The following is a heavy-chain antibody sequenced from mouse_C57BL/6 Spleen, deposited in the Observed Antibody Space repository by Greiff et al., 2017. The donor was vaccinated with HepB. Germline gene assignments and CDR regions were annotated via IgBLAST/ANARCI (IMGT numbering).Heavy chain of an antibody. V-gene: IGHV3-6*01. Sequence: EVQLVESGPGLVKPSQSLSLTCSVTGYSITSGYYWNWIRQFPGNKLEWMGYISYDGSNNYNPSLKNRISITRDTSKNQFFLKLNSVTTEDTATYYCARDLSRWFAYWGQGTLVTVSA. CDR1: GYSITSGYY. D-gene: IGHD6-5*01. CDR3: ARDLSRWFAY. J-gene: IGHJ3*01. CDR2: ISYDGSN.